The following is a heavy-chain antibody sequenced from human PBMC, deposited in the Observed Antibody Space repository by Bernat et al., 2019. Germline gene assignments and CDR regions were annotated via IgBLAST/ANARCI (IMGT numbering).Heavy chain of an antibody. D-gene: IGHD2-8*01. CDR2: IKQDGSEK. CDR1: GFTFSSYW. CDR3: ARMGNTYGQYNWFDP. Sequence: EVQLVESGGGLVQPGGSLGLSCAASGFTFSSYWMSWVRQAPGKGLEWVANIKQDGSEKHYVDSVKGRFTISRDNAKNLVYLQMNSLRGEDTAVYYCARMGNTYGQYNWFDPWGQGTLVTVAS. J-gene: IGHJ5*02. V-gene: IGHV3-7*01.